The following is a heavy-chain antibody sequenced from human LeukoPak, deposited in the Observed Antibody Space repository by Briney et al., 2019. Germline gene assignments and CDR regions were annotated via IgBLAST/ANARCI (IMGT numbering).Heavy chain of an antibody. CDR2: INHSGST. CDR1: GGSFSGYY. V-gene: IGHV4-34*01. J-gene: IGHJ6*03. Sequence: SETLSLTCAVYGGSFSGYYWSWIRQPPGKGLEWIGEINHSGSTNYNPSLKSRVTISVDTSKNQFSLKLSSVTAADTAVYYCARTARMVRGVTPPSGYYYYMDVWGKGTTVTVSS. CDR3: ARTARMVRGVTPPSGYYYYMDV. D-gene: IGHD3-10*01.